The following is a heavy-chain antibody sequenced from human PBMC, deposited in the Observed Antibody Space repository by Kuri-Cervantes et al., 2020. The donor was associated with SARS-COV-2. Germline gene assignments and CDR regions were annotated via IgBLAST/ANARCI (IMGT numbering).Heavy chain of an antibody. CDR1: GFTFTSYG. V-gene: IGHV3-30*18. CDR3: AKDRSGRYREYYYYGMDV. D-gene: IGHD5-12*01. CDR2: ISYDSNNK. Sequence: GGSLRLSCAASGFTFTSYGFHWVRQAPGKGLEWVAVISYDSNNKYYADSVKGRFTISRDNSKNTLYLQMNSLRVEDTAFYYCAKDRSGRYREYYYYGMDVWGLGTTVTVSS. J-gene: IGHJ6*02.